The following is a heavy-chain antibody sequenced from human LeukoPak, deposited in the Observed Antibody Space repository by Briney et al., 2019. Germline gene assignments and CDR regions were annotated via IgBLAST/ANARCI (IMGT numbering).Heavy chain of an antibody. Sequence: PGGSLRLSCAASGFTVSSNYMSWVRQAPGKGLEWVSVIYSGGSTYYADSVKGRFTISRDNSKNTLYLQMNSLRAEDTAVYYCSNFETEGVKSFESWGQGALVTVSS. V-gene: IGHV3-66*01. J-gene: IGHJ4*02. CDR1: GFTVSSNY. CDR2: IYSGGST. CDR3: SNFETEGVKSFES. D-gene: IGHD1-1*01.